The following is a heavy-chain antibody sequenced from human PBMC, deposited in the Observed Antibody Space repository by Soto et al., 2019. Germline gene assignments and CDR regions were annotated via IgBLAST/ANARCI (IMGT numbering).Heavy chain of an antibody. CDR1: GFTFISYA. V-gene: IGHV3-30-3*01. D-gene: IGHD2-2*01. J-gene: IGHJ5*02. CDR3: ARGACSSTSCSFNWFDP. Sequence: GGSLRLSCAASGFTFISYAMHWVRQAPGKGLEWVAVISYDGSNKYYADSVKGRFTISRDNSKNTLYLQMNSLRAEDTAVYYCARGACSSTSCSFNWFDPWGQGTLVTVSS. CDR2: ISYDGSNK.